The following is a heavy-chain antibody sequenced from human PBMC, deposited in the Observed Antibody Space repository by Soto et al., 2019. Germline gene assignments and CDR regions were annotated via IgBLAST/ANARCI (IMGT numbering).Heavy chain of an antibody. V-gene: IGHV3-7*01. CDR2: IKGDGSEK. CDR3: AAGFPPDF. D-gene: IGHD2-21*01. Sequence: EVHLVESGGGLVQPGGSLTLSCAASGFTFSISWMNWVRQAPGKGLERVANIKGDGSEKYYVDSVKGRFTISRDNAKNSLYLQMNSLRAEDTAVYYCAAGFPPDFWGQGTLVTVSS. J-gene: IGHJ4*02. CDR1: GFTFSISW.